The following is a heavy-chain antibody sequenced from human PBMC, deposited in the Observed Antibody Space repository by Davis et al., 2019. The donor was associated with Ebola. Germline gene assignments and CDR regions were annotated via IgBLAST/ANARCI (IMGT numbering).Heavy chain of an antibody. V-gene: IGHV3-53*01. CDR2: MYSGGTT. CDR1: GFSVSTKY. CDR3: ARGDFYYGVDV. J-gene: IGHJ6*02. Sequence: GGSLRLSCAASGFSVSTKYMNWVRQAPGKGLQWVSIMYSGGTTYYADSVKGRFTISRDSSKNTVYLQMNNLRAEDTAVYYFARGDFYYGVDVWGQGTTVTVSS.